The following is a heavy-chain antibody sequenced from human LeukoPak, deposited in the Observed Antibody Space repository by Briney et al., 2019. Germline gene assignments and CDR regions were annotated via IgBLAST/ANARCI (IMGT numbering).Heavy chain of an antibody. CDR3: ARGQSGSTGRYYYYYMDV. V-gene: IGHV4-39*07. J-gene: IGHJ6*03. CDR2: IYFSGST. Sequence: PSETLSLTCTVSGGSISSSRYYWGWIRQPPGKGLEWVGRIYFSGSTYYNPSLKSRVTMSIDTSENRFSLKLSSVTAADTAMYYCARGQSGSTGRYYYYYMDVWGKGTTVTVSS. CDR1: GGSISSSRYY. D-gene: IGHD3-10*01.